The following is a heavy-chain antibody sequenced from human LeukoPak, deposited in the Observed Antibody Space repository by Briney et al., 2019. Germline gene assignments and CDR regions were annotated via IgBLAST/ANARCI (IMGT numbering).Heavy chain of an antibody. D-gene: IGHD2-8*01. CDR1: GFTFDDYA. J-gene: IGHJ6*02. V-gene: IGHV3-9*01. CDR3: AVLHYYAMDV. CDR2: ISWNSGTK. Sequence: GRSLRLSCAASGFTFDDYAMHWVRQAPGKGLEWVSGISWNSGTKGYADSVKGRFTISRDNAKNSLYLQMNSLRGEDAALYYCAVLHYYAMDVWGQGTTVTVSS.